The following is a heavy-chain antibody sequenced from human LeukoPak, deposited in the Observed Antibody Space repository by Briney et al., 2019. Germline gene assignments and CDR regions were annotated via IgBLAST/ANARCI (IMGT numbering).Heavy chain of an antibody. CDR2: ISSSSSTI. J-gene: IGHJ5*02. Sequence: PGGSLRLSCAASEFTFISYNMNWVRQAPGKGLEWVSYISSSSSTIYYADSVKGRFTISRDNAKNSLYLQMNSLRAEDTAVYYCAREGIAARPRWFDPWGQGTLVTVSS. V-gene: IGHV3-48*01. CDR1: EFTFISYN. CDR3: AREGIAARPRWFDP. D-gene: IGHD6-6*01.